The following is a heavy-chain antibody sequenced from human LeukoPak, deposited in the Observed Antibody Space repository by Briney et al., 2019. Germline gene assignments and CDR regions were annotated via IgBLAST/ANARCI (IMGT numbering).Heavy chain of an antibody. CDR3: ARLGGSHSPHGY. CDR2: ISYSGDT. Sequence: NPSETLSLTCTVSGGSIGSYYWSWVRQTPGKGLEWIGYISYSGDTNYNPSLRSRVTISLDTSKNQFSLNLTSVTAADTAVYYCARLGGSHSPHGYWGQGTLVTVSS. V-gene: IGHV4-59*08. J-gene: IGHJ4*02. CDR1: GGSIGSYY. D-gene: IGHD1-26*01.